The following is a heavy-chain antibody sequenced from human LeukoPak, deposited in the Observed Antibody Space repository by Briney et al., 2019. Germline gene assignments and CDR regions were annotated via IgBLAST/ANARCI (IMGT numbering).Heavy chain of an antibody. V-gene: IGHV4-61*02. Sequence: SQTLSLTCTVSGGSISSGSYYWSWIRQPAGKGLEWIGRIYTSGSTNYNPSLKSRVTISVDTSKNQFSLKLSSVTAADTAVYYCARNFRGISSGYYYPLDYWGQGTLVTVSS. CDR2: IYTSGST. CDR3: ARNFRGISSGYYYPLDY. J-gene: IGHJ4*02. CDR1: GGSISSGSYY. D-gene: IGHD3-22*01.